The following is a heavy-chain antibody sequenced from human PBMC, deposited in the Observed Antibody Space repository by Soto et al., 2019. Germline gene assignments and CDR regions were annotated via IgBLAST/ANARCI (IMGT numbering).Heavy chain of an antibody. J-gene: IGHJ6*02. CDR2: IYYSGST. D-gene: IGHD3-22*01. CDR3: ARAQYYYDSSGYYYHPYYYXMDG. Sequence: SETLSLTCTVSGGSISSYYWSWIRQPPGKGLEWIGYIYYSGSTNYNPSLKSRVTISVDTSKNQFSLKLSSVTAADTAVYYCARAQYYYDSSGYYYHPYYYXMDGWGQRTTVTVSS. V-gene: IGHV4-59*01. CDR1: GGSISSYY.